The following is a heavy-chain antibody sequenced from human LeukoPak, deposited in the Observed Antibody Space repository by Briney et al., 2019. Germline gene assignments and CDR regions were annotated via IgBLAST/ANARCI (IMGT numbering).Heavy chain of an antibody. V-gene: IGHV4-34*01. CDR2: INHSGST. J-gene: IGHJ4*02. CDR3: ADGHDYGDYPYY. D-gene: IGHD4-17*01. CDR1: GGSFSGYY. Sequence: SETLSLTCAVYGGSFSGYYWSWIRQPPGKGLEWIGEINHSGSTNYNPSLKSRVTISVDTSKNQFCLKLSSVTAADTAVYYCADGHDYGDYPYYWGQGTLVTVSS.